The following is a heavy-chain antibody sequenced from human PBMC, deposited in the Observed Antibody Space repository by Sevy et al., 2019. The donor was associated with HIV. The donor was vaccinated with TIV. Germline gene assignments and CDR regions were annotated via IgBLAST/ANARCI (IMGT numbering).Heavy chain of an antibody. D-gene: IGHD2-2*01. Sequence: SETLSLTCAVYGGSFSGYYWSWIRQPPGKGLEWIGEINHSGSTNYNPSLKSRVTISVDTSKNRFSLKLGSVTAADTAVYYCARAVVVVPAASYYYYGMDVWGQGTTVTVSS. CDR1: GGSFSGYY. V-gene: IGHV4-34*01. J-gene: IGHJ6*02. CDR3: ARAVVVVPAASYYYYGMDV. CDR2: INHSGST.